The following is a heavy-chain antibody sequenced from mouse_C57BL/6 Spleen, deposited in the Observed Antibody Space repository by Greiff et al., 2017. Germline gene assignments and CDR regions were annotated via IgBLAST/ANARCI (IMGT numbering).Heavy chain of an antibody. J-gene: IGHJ2*01. CDR2: ISSGSSTI. V-gene: IGHV5-17*01. CDR1: GFTFSDYG. CDR3: ARGATVVPLDY. D-gene: IGHD1-1*01. Sequence: EVKVVESGGGLVKPGGSLKLSCAASGFTFSDYGMHWVRQAPEKGLEWVAYISSGSSTIYYADTVKGRFTISRDNAKNTLFLQMTSLRSEDTAMYYCARGATVVPLDYWGQGTTLTVSS.